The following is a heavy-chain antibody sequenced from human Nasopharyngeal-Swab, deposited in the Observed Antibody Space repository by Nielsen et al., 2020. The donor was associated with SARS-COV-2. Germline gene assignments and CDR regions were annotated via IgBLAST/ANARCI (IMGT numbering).Heavy chain of an antibody. J-gene: IGHJ3*02. Sequence: SETLSLTCAVYGGSFSGYYWSWIRQPPGKGLEWIGEINHSGSTNYNPSLKSRVTISVDTSKNQFSLKLSSVTAADTAVYYCARLFVQKDAFDIWGQGTMVTVSS. CDR2: INHSGST. D-gene: IGHD3-3*01. V-gene: IGHV4-34*01. CDR1: GGSFSGYY. CDR3: ARLFVQKDAFDI.